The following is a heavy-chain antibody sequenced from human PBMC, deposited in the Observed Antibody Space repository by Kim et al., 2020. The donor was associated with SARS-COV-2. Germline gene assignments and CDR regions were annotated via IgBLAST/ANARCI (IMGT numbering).Heavy chain of an antibody. V-gene: IGHV1-2*02. J-gene: IGHJ4*02. CDR3: ARDYSSTWAKFDS. CDR2: INPNSDDT. Sequence: ASVKVSCKASGYTFTDYYIHWVRQAPGQGLEWMGWINPNSDDTKIAQKFQGRVTLTRDTSISTAYMALIRLKSDDTAVYYCARDYSSTWAKFDSWGQGSL. CDR1: GYTFTDYY. D-gene: IGHD6-13*01.